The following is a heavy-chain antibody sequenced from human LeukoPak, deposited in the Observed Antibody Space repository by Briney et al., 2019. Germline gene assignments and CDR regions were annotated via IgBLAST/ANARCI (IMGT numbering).Heavy chain of an antibody. CDR1: GYTFTSYD. V-gene: IGHV1-8*01. J-gene: IGHJ6*02. Sequence: ASVKVSCKASGYTFTSYDINWVRQATGQGLEWMGWMNPNSGNTGYAQKFQGRVTMTRNTSISTAYMELSSLRSEDTAVYYCARVWLPGGPPSYYYYGMDVWGQGTTVTVSS. D-gene: IGHD5-12*01. CDR3: ARVWLPGGPPSYYYYGMDV. CDR2: MNPNSGNT.